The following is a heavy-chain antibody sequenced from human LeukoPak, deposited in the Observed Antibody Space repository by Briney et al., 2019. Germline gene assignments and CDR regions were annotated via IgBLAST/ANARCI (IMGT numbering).Heavy chain of an antibody. CDR2: ISYDGSNK. D-gene: IGHD3-22*01. CDR3: AKPRGTYYYDSSGYFDY. Sequence: SGGSLRLSCAASGFTFSSYGMHWVRQAPGKGLEWVAVISYDGSNKYYADSVKGRFTISRDNSKNTLYLQMNSLRDEDTAVYYCAKPRGTYYYDSSGYFDYWGQGTLVTVSS. V-gene: IGHV3-30*18. J-gene: IGHJ4*02. CDR1: GFTFSSYG.